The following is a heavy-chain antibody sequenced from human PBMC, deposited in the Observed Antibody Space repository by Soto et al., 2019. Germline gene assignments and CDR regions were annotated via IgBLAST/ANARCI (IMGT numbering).Heavy chain of an antibody. CDR2: ISWNSGSI. CDR3: AKASVTTLNAFDI. J-gene: IGHJ3*02. CDR1: GFTFDDYA. D-gene: IGHD4-17*01. Sequence: GGSLRLSCAASGFTFDDYAMHWVRQAPGKGLEWVSGISWNSGSIGYADSVKGRFTISRDNAKNSLYLQMNSPRAEDTALYYCAKASVTTLNAFDIWGQGTMVTVSS. V-gene: IGHV3-9*01.